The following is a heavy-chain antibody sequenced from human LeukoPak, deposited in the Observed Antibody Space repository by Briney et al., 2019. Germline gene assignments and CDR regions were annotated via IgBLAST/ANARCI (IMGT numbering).Heavy chain of an antibody. D-gene: IGHD5-24*01. Sequence: GGSLRLSCAASGFTFSSYAMSWVRQAPGKGLEWVSAISGSGGSTYYADSVKGRFTISRDNAKNSLYLQMNSLRAEDTAVYYCARAIDQWLPPDYWGQGTLVTVSS. CDR3: ARAIDQWLPPDY. J-gene: IGHJ4*02. CDR1: GFTFSSYA. CDR2: ISGSGGST. V-gene: IGHV3-23*01.